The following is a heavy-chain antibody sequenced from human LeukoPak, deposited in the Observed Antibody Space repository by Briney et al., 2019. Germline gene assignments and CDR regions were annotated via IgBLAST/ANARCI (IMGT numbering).Heavy chain of an antibody. D-gene: IGHD1-26*01. V-gene: IGHV4-39*01. CDR3: ARHEYSGSYYGLSWFDP. CDR1: GDSISSSGYY. J-gene: IGHJ5*02. CDR2: IYYSGST. Sequence: SETLSLTCTVSGDSISSSGYYWGWIRQPPGKGLEWIASIYYSGSTYYNPSLKSRVTISVDTSKNQLSLKLSSLTAADTAVYYCARHEYSGSYYGLSWFDPWGQGALVTVSS.